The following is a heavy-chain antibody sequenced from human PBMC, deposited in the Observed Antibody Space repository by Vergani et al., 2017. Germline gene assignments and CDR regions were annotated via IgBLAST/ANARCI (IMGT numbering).Heavy chain of an antibody. CDR2: FYYSGST. D-gene: IGHD1-26*01. CDR1: GGSISSYY. J-gene: IGHJ6*03. CDR3: ARSRYSGTPETNYYYYMDV. Sequence: QVQLQESGPGLVKPSETLSLTCTVSGGSISSYYWSWIRQPPGKGLEWIGYFYYSGSTNYNPSLKSRVTISVDTSKTQFSLKLSSVTAADTAVYYCARSRYSGTPETNYYYYMDVWGKGTTVTVSS. V-gene: IGHV4-59*01.